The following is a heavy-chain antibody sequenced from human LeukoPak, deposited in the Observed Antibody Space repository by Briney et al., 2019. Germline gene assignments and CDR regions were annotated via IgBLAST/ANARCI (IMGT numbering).Heavy chain of an antibody. Sequence: SETLSLTCTVSGGSISSSSYYWGWIRQPPGKGLEWIGSIYYSGSTYYNPSLKSRVTISVDTSKNQFSLKLSSVTAADTAVYYCAKDFRLRSSPDYWGQGTLVTVSS. D-gene: IGHD6-13*01. J-gene: IGHJ4*02. V-gene: IGHV4-39*02. CDR3: AKDFRLRSSPDY. CDR2: IYYSGST. CDR1: GGSISSSSYY.